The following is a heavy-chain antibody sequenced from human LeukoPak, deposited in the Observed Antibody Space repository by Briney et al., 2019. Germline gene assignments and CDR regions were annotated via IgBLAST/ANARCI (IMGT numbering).Heavy chain of an antibody. CDR2: ISNSGDFI. D-gene: IGHD5-18*01. J-gene: IGHJ4*02. V-gene: IGHV3-11*01. CDR1: GFMFSDEY. Sequence: GGSLRLSCAASGFMFSDEYMSWIRQAPGKGLEWVSYISNSGDFIAYADSVKGRFTISRDNAKNSLFLQMNSLRAEDTAVYYCASSLGYSYNFDYWGQGTLVTVSS. CDR3: ASSLGYSYNFDY.